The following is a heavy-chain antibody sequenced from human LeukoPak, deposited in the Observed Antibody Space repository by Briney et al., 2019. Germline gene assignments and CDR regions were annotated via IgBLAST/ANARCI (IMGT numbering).Heavy chain of an antibody. CDR3: AKSVSTSGYYKGFDY. CDR1: GFTFSSYA. J-gene: IGHJ4*02. Sequence: GGSLRLSCAASGFTFSSYAMSWVRQAPGKGLEWVSVISTTGGTTYYAGSVKGRFTISRDNSKNTLYLQMNSLRAEDTAVYYCAKSVSTSGYYKGFDYWGQGALVTVSS. CDR2: ISTTGGTT. D-gene: IGHD6-25*01. V-gene: IGHV3-23*01.